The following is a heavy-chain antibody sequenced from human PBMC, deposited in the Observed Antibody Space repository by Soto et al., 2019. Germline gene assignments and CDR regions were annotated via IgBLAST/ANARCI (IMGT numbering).Heavy chain of an antibody. CDR3: ARHGFGPLHGLVDV. D-gene: IGHD3-10*01. Sequence: SETLSLTCTVSGGSSSSYYWSWIRQPPGKGLEWIGYIMYSGYSAYNLSLKRRVTMSMDTSKTQFSLMLESVTATDTAVYYCARHGFGPLHGLVDVWGQGTTVTVSS. J-gene: IGHJ6*02. CDR2: IMYSGYS. CDR1: GGSSSSYY. V-gene: IGHV4-59*08.